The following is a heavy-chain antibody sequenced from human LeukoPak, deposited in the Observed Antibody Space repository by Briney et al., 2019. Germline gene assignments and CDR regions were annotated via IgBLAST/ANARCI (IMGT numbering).Heavy chain of an antibody. CDR2: IYYSGST. Sequence: PSETLSLTCTVSGGSVSSGSHYWNWIRQPPGKGLEWIGSIYYSGSTNYNPSLKSRVTISIDTSKNQFSLKLSSVTAADTAVYFCAKKESGLYGVDVWGQGTTVTVSS. J-gene: IGHJ6*02. V-gene: IGHV4-61*01. CDR3: AKKESGLYGVDV. CDR1: GGSVSSGSHY.